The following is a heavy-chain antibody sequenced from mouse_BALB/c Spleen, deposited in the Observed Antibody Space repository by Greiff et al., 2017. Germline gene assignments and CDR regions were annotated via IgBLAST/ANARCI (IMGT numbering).Heavy chain of an antibody. CDR2: ISNGGGST. V-gene: IGHV5-12-2*01. CDR3: ARHEGTATLDY. CDR1: GFTFSSYT. J-gene: IGHJ2*01. D-gene: IGHD1-2*01. Sequence: EVMLVESGGGLVQPGGSLKLSCAASGFTFSSYTMSWVRQTPEKRLEWVAYISNGGGSTYYPDTVKGRFTISRDNAKNTLYLQMSSLKSEDTAMYYCARHEGTATLDYWGQGTTLTVSS.